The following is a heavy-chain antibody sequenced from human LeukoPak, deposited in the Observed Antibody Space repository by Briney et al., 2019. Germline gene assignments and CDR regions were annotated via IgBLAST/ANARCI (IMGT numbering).Heavy chain of an antibody. V-gene: IGHV4-34*01. D-gene: IGHD4-23*01. CDR1: GGSFSGYY. J-gene: IGHJ4*02. CDR3: ARAYFPLGGGNSFDY. Sequence: SETLSLTCAVYGGSFSGYYWSWIRQSPGKGLEWIGEINHSGSTNYNPSLKSRVTISVDTSKNQFSLKLSSVTAADTAVYYCARAYFPLGGGNSFDYWGQGTLVTVSS. CDR2: INHSGST.